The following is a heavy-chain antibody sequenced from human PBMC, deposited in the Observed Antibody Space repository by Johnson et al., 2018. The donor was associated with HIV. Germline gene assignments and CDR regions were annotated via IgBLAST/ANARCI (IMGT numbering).Heavy chain of an antibody. V-gene: IGHV3-30*02. Sequence: QVQLMESGGGLVQPGGSLRLSCAASGFTFSSFGMHWVRQAPGKGLEWVAFIQYDGSHEYHADSVKGRFSISRDNSKNTLYVQMNRLRAEDTAVYYCAKGGVEYSSTWFDAFDIWGPGTMVTVSS. J-gene: IGHJ3*02. CDR1: GFTFSSFG. CDR2: IQYDGSHE. CDR3: AKGGVEYSSTWFDAFDI. D-gene: IGHD6-13*01.